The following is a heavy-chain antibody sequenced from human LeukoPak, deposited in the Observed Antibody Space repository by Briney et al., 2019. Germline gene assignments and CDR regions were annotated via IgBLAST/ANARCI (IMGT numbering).Heavy chain of an antibody. D-gene: IGHD2-21*01. CDR1: GFTFSSYA. CDR3: AKEMGRHRGGDYGY. CDR2: ISGSGGST. Sequence: GGSLRLSCAASGFTFSSYAMSWVRQAPGKGLEWVSAISGSGGSTYYADSVEGRFTISRDNSKNTLYLQMNSLRAEDTAVYYCAKEMGRHRGGDYGYWGQGTLVTVSS. V-gene: IGHV3-23*01. J-gene: IGHJ4*02.